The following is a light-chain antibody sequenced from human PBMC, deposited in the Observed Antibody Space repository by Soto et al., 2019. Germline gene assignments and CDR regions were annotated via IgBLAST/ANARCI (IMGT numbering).Light chain of an antibody. CDR1: SSAVGGYNY. J-gene: IGLJ3*02. V-gene: IGLV2-8*01. CDR3: SSYAGSNNWV. Sequence: QSALTQPPSPSGPPGQPVTFSCTETSSAVGGYNYVSWYQQHPGKAPKLMISEVSKRPSGVPDRFSGSKSGNTASLTVSGLQAEDEADYYCSSYAGSNNWVFGGGTKITVL. CDR2: EVS.